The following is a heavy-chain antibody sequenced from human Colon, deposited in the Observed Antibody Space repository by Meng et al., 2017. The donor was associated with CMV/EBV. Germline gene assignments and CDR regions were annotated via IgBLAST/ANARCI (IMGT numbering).Heavy chain of an antibody. J-gene: IGHJ6*02. D-gene: IGHD3-9*01. Sequence: SCKASGGSFVTYSLTWMRQAPGQGFEWMGRIIPILGLTHLSQKFRDRVTITANISTTTAYMELTRLTSQDTAVYFCARDKLTRLTSSPFYNFYGMDIWGQGTTVTVSS. V-gene: IGHV1-69*04. CDR1: GGSFVTYS. CDR2: IIPILGLT. CDR3: ARDKLTRLTSSPFYNFYGMDI.